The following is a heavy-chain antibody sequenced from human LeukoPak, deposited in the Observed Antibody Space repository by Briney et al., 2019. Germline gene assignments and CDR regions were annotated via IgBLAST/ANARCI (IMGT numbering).Heavy chain of an antibody. CDR3: ARARAGTYYPYYFDY. J-gene: IGHJ4*02. V-gene: IGHV3-48*01. Sequence: PGGSLRLSCAASGFTFSSYSINWVRQAPGKGLEWVSYIISSTSTTYYADSVNGRFTISRDNAKNSLYLQMNSLRAEDTAVYYCARARAGTYYPYYFDYWGQGALVTVSS. CDR2: IISSTSTT. CDR1: GFTFSSYS. D-gene: IGHD1-26*01.